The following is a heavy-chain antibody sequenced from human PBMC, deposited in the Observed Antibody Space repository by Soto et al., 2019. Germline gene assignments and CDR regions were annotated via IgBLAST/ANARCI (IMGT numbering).Heavy chain of an antibody. CDR2: ISAYNGNT. CDR3: AREYPPEYSSSRYEVRTFYCYRMAF. J-gene: IGHJ6*02. D-gene: IGHD6-13*01. CDR1: GYTFTSYG. V-gene: IGHV1-18*01. Sequence: ASVRVSCKASGYTFTSYGISWVRQAPGQVPEWMVWISAYNGNTNYAQKLQGRVTMTTDTYTSTAYMELRSLRSDDTAVYYCAREYPPEYSSSRYEVRTFYCYRMAFWGQGTTVTLSS.